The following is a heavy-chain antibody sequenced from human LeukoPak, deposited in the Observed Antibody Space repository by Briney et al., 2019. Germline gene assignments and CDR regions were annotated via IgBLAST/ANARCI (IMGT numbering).Heavy chain of an antibody. V-gene: IGHV5-51*01. D-gene: IGHD4-23*01. CDR2: IYPSDSDT. J-gene: IGHJ5*02. CDR1: GYIFTTYW. CDR3: ARGGNSNLNWFDP. Sequence: GESPKISWKGSGYIFTTYWIGWVRQMPGKGLEWIGIIYPSDSDTRYSPSLQGQVTISADKSISTAYLQWSSLKASDTAMYYCARGGNSNLNWFDPWGQGTLVTVSS.